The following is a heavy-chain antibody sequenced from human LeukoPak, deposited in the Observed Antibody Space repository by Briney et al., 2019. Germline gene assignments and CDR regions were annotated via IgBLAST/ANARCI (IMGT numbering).Heavy chain of an antibody. CDR1: GYTFTSYD. CDR3: ARLGSVWSSSWYQNYYYYYGMDV. V-gene: IGHV1-8*01. CDR2: MNPNSSNT. D-gene: IGHD6-13*01. J-gene: IGHJ6*02. Sequence: GASVKVSCKASGYTFTSYDINWVRQATGQGLEWMGWMNPNSSNTGYAQKFQGRVTMTRNTSISTAYMELSSLRSEDTAVYYCARLGSVWSSSWYQNYYYYYGMDVWGQGTTVTVSS.